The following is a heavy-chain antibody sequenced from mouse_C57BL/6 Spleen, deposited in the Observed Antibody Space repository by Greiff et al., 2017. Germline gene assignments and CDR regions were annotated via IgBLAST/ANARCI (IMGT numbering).Heavy chain of an antibody. Sequence: QVQLKQPGPELVKPGASVKLSCKASGYTFTSYWMHWVKQRPGQGLEWIGNINPSNGGTNYNEKLKSKAALTVDKSSSTAYMQRSSLTSEDSAVVYCARWDWYYDYDIDYWGQGTTLTVSS. CDR3: ARWDWYYDYDIDY. CDR1: GYTFTSYW. J-gene: IGHJ2*01. CDR2: INPSNGGT. D-gene: IGHD2-4*01. V-gene: IGHV1-53*01.